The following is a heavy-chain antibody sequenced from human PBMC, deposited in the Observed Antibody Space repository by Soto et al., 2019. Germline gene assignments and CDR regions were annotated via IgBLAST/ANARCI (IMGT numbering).Heavy chain of an antibody. CDR3: ARELTIFGVVKYYFDY. J-gene: IGHJ4*02. D-gene: IGHD3-3*01. V-gene: IGHV4-38-2*02. CDR1: GYSISSGYY. CDR2: IYHSGST. Sequence: SETLSLTCTVSGYSISSGYYWGWIRQPPGKGLEWIGSIYHSGSTYYNPSLKSRVTISVDTSKNQFSLKLSSVTAADTAVYYCARELTIFGVVKYYFDYWGQGTLVTVSS.